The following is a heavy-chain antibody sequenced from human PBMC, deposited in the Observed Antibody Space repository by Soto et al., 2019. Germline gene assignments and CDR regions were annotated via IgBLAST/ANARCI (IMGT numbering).Heavy chain of an antibody. CDR3: ARGPIVVVAATYFQH. D-gene: IGHD2-15*01. Sequence: PSETLSLTCTVSGGSISSGDYYWSWIRQPPGKGLEWIGYIYYSGSTYYNPSLKSRVTISVDTSKNQFSLRLSSVTAADTAVYYCARGPIVVVAATYFQHWGQGTLVTVSS. CDR1: GGSISSGDYY. CDR2: IYYSGST. V-gene: IGHV4-30-4*01. J-gene: IGHJ1*01.